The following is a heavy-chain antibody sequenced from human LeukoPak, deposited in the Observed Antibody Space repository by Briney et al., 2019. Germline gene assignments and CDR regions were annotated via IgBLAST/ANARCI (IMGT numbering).Heavy chain of an antibody. CDR3: AREKLWFGEFPFDN. CDR2: ISTKNGYT. Sequence: SVKASCKASGYTFTDYLINWVRQAPGQGLEWVGSISTKNGYTKLAQKFQGRVAMTKDTSANTIYMDLKSLTFDDTAVYYCAREKLWFGEFPFDNWGQGTLVIVSS. D-gene: IGHD3-10*01. V-gene: IGHV1-18*01. J-gene: IGHJ4*02. CDR1: GYTFTDYL.